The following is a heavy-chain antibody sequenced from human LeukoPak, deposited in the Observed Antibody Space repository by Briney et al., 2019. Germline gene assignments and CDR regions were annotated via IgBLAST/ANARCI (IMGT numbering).Heavy chain of an antibody. Sequence: ASVKVSCKASGGTFSSYAISWVRQAPGQGLQWMGWISTYNGNTNYAQKFQGRVTMTTDTSTSTAYMELRSLRSDDTAVYYCARSTPRIIAVAGTGDAFDIWGQGTMVTVSS. V-gene: IGHV1-18*01. J-gene: IGHJ3*02. CDR2: ISTYNGNT. CDR1: GGTFSSYA. CDR3: ARSTPRIIAVAGTGDAFDI. D-gene: IGHD6-19*01.